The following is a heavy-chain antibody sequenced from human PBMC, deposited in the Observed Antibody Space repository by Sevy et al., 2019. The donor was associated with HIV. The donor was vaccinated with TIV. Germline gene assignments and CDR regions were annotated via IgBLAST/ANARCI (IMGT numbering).Heavy chain of an antibody. Sequence: GGSLRLSCAASGFTFSNYAMHWVRQAPGKGLAWVALIWYDGSKIFYADSVKGRFTISRYNSESTLYLQMNSLRAEDTALYHCAKGGPNSGYDYYFDYWGQGTLVTVSS. CDR2: IWYDGSKI. CDR1: GFTFSNYA. V-gene: IGHV3-33*06. J-gene: IGHJ4*02. CDR3: AKGGPNSGYDYYFDY. D-gene: IGHD5-12*01.